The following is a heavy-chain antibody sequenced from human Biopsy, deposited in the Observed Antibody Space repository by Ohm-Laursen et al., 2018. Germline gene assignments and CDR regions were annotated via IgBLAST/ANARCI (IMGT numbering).Heavy chain of an antibody. Sequence: SDTLSLTCTVSGGSISNNNYYWGWIRQPPGKGLEWIGSIFYRGSTHYKPSLKSRVNISVDTSKNHFSLKLNSVTAADTAVYYCARDSGILNYGNFKYYHYYGMDVWGQGTKVTVSS. V-gene: IGHV4-39*02. J-gene: IGHJ6*02. CDR3: ARDSGILNYGNFKYYHYYGMDV. CDR1: GGSISNNNYY. CDR2: IFYRGST. D-gene: IGHD4-11*01.